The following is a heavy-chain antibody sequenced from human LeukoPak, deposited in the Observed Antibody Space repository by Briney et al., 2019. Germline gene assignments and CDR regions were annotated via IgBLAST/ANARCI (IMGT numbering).Heavy chain of an antibody. CDR3: AGHLRFEGVDY. Sequence: PGGSLRFSCAASGFFFSSYWMTWVRQAPGKGLEWVANIKQDGSEKYYVDSVKGRFTISRDNAKNSLYLQMNSLRAEDTAFYYCAGHLRFEGVDYWGRGTLVTVSS. CDR2: IKQDGSEK. CDR1: GFFFSSYW. V-gene: IGHV3-7*01. J-gene: IGHJ4*02. D-gene: IGHD3-3*01.